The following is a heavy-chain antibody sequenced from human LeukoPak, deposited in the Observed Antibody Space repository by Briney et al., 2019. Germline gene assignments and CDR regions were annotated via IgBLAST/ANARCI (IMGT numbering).Heavy chain of an antibody. CDR1: GFTFSSYG. CDR3: ARDSGWLQAFDY. Sequence: GGSLRLSCAASGFTFSSYGMHWVRQAPGKGLEWVAVIWYDGSNKYYADSVKGRFTISRDNSKNTLYLHMNSLRAEDTAVYYCARDSGWLQAFDYWGQGTLVTVSS. D-gene: IGHD5-24*01. CDR2: IWYDGSNK. J-gene: IGHJ4*02. V-gene: IGHV3-33*01.